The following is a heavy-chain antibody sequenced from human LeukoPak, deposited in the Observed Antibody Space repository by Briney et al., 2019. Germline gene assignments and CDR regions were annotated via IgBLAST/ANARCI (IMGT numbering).Heavy chain of an antibody. CDR3: ARDQGYGDRNDY. V-gene: IGHV4-34*01. J-gene: IGHJ4*02. Sequence: SETLSLTCAVYGESFSGYYWSWIRQPPGKGLEWIGEINHSGSTNYNPSLKSRVTISVDTSKNQFSLKLSSVTAADTAVYYCARDQGYGDRNDYWGQGTLVTVSS. CDR1: GESFSGYY. D-gene: IGHD4-17*01. CDR2: INHSGST.